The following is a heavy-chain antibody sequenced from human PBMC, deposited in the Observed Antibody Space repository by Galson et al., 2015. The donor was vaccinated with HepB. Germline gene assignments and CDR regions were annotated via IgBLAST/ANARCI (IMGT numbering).Heavy chain of an antibody. J-gene: IGHJ4*02. CDR2: IYSGGST. CDR3: ATSVRLADFDY. CDR1: GFTVSSNY. Sequence: SLRLYCAASGFTVSSNYMSWVRQAPGKGLEWVSVIYSGGSTYYADSVKGRFTISRDNSKNTLYLQMNSLRAEDTAVYYCATSVRLADFDYWGQGTLVTVSS. V-gene: IGHV3-53*01.